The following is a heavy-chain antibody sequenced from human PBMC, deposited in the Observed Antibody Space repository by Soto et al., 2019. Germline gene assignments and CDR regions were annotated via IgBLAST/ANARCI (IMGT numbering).Heavy chain of an antibody. CDR2: ISYSGST. D-gene: IGHD2-8*02. J-gene: IGHJ5*02. CDR3: AALLGHCTGGTCFLRWFDP. V-gene: IGHV4-39*01. CDR1: GASIISTSYF. Sequence: QPQLQESGPGLVKPSETLSLTCTVSGASIISTSYFWGWIRQPSGKGLEWIGTISYSGSTFYNPSLKSQVTISVDASKNQFSLKLSSVTAADSAVYYCAALLGHCTGGTCFLRWFDPWGQGTLVTVSS.